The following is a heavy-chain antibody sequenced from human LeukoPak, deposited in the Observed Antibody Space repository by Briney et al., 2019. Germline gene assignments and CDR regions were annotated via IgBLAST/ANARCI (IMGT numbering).Heavy chain of an antibody. CDR2: IDWDDDK. CDR1: GFSLSTSGMC. J-gene: IGHJ4*02. V-gene: IGHV2-70*11. D-gene: IGHD1-26*01. Sequence: ESGPTLVNPTQTLTLTCTFSGFSLSTSGMCVSWIRQPPGKALEWLGRIDWDDDKYYSTSLKTRLTISKDTSKNQVVLTMTNMDPVDTATYYCARIRYSGSYDANYYFDYWGQGTLVTVSS. CDR3: ARIRYSGSYDANYYFDY.